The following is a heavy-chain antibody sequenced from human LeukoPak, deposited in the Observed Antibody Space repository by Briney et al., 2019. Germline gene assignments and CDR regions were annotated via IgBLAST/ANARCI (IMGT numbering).Heavy chain of an antibody. V-gene: IGHV3-66*01. J-gene: IGHJ6*02. CDR2: IYSGGRT. CDR1: GFTVSSNY. Sequence: GGSLRLSCAASGFTVSSNYTSWVRQAPGKGLEWVSVIYSGGRTFYADSVKGRSTISRDNSKNTLYLQMNSLRAEDTAVYYCARDHESLYGMDVWGQGTTVTVSS. CDR3: ARDHESLYGMDV.